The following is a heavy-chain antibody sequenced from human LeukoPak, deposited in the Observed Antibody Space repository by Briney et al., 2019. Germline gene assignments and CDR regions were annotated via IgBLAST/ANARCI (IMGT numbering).Heavy chain of an antibody. CDR3: ARGVGHWFDP. Sequence: GSVKVSCKTSGYTFTGHYVHWVRPAPGQGLEWMAMINPGDGGTIFAHRFQARVTVSQDTSTSTVYMEMNDLKSDDTAMYYCARGVGHWFDPWGQGTLVTVSS. V-gene: IGHV1-46*01. CDR1: GYTFTGHY. CDR2: INPGDGGT. J-gene: IGHJ5*02.